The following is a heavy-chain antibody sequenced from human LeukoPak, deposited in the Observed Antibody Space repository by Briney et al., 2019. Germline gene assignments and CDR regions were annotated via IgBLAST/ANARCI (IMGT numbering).Heavy chain of an antibody. D-gene: IGHD3-22*01. J-gene: IGHJ4*02. Sequence: PGRSLRLSCAASGFTFSSYTMHWVRQAPGKGLEWVAVISYDGSNKYYADSVKGRFTISRDNSKNTLYLQMNSLRAEDTAVYYCAKGPGRGDYDSSGRIDYWGQGTLVTVSS. CDR2: ISYDGSNK. V-gene: IGHV3-30*04. CDR1: GFTFSSYT. CDR3: AKGPGRGDYDSSGRIDY.